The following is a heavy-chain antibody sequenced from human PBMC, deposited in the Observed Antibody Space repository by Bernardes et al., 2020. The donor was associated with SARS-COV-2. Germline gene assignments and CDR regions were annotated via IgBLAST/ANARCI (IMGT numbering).Heavy chain of an antibody. CDR1: GFTVSSNY. V-gene: IGHV3-66*01. D-gene: IGHD4-17*01. Sequence: GGSLRLSCAASGFTVSSNYMSWVRQAPGKGLEWVSVVYSGGGTYYADSVKGRFTISRDNSKNTLYLQMNNLRAEDTAVYYCARDSLTVTTDYWGQGTLVTVSS. CDR2: VYSGGGT. J-gene: IGHJ4*02. CDR3: ARDSLTVTTDY.